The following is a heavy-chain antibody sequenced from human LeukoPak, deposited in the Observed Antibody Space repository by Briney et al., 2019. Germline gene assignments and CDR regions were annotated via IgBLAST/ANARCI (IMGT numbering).Heavy chain of an antibody. CDR2: IYHSGST. D-gene: IGHD2-2*01. CDR1: GGSISSGGYY. J-gene: IGHJ6*02. CDR3: ASSIVVVPAAMGGYYYYGMDV. Sequence: SQTLSLTCTVSGGSISSGGYYWSWIRQPPGKGLEWIGYIYHSGSTYYNPSLKSRVTISVDTSKNQFSLKLSSVTAGDTAVYYCASSIVVVPAAMGGYYYYGMDVWGQGTTVTVSS. V-gene: IGHV4-30-2*01.